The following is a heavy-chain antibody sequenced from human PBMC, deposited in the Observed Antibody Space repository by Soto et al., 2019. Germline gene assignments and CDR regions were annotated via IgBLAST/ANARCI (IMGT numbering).Heavy chain of an antibody. CDR1: GGTFSSYT. Sequence: SVKVSCKASGGTFSSYTISWVRQAPGQGLEWMARIIPILGIANYAQKFQGRVTITADKSTSTAYMELSSLRSEDTAVYYCARARKRYNWNDDWFDPWGRGTLVTVSS. V-gene: IGHV1-69*02. D-gene: IGHD1-1*01. J-gene: IGHJ5*02. CDR3: ARARKRYNWNDDWFDP. CDR2: IIPILGIA.